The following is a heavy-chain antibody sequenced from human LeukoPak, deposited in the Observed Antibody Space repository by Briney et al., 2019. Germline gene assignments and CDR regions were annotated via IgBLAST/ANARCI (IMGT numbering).Heavy chain of an antibody. CDR1: GGSISTYY. J-gene: IGHJ4*02. Sequence: PSETLSLTCTVSGGSISTYYWSWIRQPPGKGLEWIGYIYYTGSTSYNPSLKSRVTMSLDASKNQFSLELSSVTAADTAVYYCARGDGYARPYFDYWGQGTLVTVSS. D-gene: IGHD5-24*01. V-gene: IGHV4-59*01. CDR2: IYYTGST. CDR3: ARGDGYARPYFDY.